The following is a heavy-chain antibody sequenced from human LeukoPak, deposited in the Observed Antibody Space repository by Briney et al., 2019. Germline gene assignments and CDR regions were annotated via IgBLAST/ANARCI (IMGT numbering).Heavy chain of an antibody. CDR3: ARKFYFDY. CDR2: IDPRAGST. CDR1: GYALTSYY. Sequence: ASVKVSCKAFGYALTSYYIHWVRQAPGQGLEWMGIIDPRAGSTIYARNFQGRITLAADTSTNTVYMELRSLTSEDTAIYFCARKFYFDYWGQGSLVTVSS. V-gene: IGHV1-46*01. J-gene: IGHJ4*02.